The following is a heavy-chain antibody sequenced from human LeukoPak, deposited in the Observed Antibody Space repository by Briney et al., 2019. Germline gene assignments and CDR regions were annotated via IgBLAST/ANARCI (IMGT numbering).Heavy chain of an antibody. V-gene: IGHV1-2*02. J-gene: IGHJ4*02. D-gene: IGHD6-19*01. CDR1: GYTFTGYI. CDR2: INPNSGDT. Sequence: GASVKVSCKASGYTFTGYIMHWVRQAPGQGLEWMGWINPNSGDTKYTQKFQGRVTMTRDTSISTAYMELSRLRSDDTAVYYCARGSFRRAVAGTSHFLRYWGQGTLVTVSS. CDR3: ARGSFRRAVAGTSHFLRY.